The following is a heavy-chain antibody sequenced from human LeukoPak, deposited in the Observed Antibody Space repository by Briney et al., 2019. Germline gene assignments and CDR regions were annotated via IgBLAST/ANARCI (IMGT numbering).Heavy chain of an antibody. D-gene: IGHD5-18*01. J-gene: IGHJ5*02. V-gene: IGHV1-8*03. Sequence: ASVKVSCKASGYIFTSYDINWVRQATGQGLEWMGWMNPNSGNTGYAQKFQGRVTITRNTSISTAYMELSSLRSEDTAVYYCARRLGYTAMVTRFDPWGQGTLVTVSS. CDR2: MNPNSGNT. CDR3: ARRLGYTAMVTRFDP. CDR1: GYIFTSYD.